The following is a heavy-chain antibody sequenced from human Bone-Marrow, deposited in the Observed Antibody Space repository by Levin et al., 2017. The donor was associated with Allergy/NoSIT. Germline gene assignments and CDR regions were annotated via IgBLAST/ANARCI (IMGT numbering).Heavy chain of an antibody. D-gene: IGHD3-9*01. V-gene: IGHV4-30-4*01. J-gene: IGHJ4*02. CDR1: GGSINSGDSY. Sequence: KPSETLSLTCNVSGGSINSGDSYWSWIRQPPGTGLEWIGYIYYSGSTYYNPSLKSRITISIDTSKSQFSLQLSSVTAADTAVYYCARLSLTFYDILTGYYSPIGTFDYWGQGTLVTVSS. CDR2: IYYSGST. CDR3: ARLSLTFYDILTGYYSPIGTFDY.